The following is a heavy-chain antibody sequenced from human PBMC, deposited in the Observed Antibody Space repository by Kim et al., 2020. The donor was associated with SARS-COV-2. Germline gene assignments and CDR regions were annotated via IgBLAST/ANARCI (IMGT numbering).Heavy chain of an antibody. CDR2: IYYRGNT. CDR1: GGSIGTAGYY. D-gene: IGHD6-13*01. V-gene: IGHV4-39*06. Sequence: SETLSLTCIVSGGSIGTAGYYWAWFRQPPGKGLEWIANIYYRGNTYYNASLRSRLTISLDRPKNQIPLEVTSVTAADTAGYYCARVRCQTAAGTPFDQWG. CDR3: ARVRCQTAAGTPFDQ. J-gene: IGHJ4*01.